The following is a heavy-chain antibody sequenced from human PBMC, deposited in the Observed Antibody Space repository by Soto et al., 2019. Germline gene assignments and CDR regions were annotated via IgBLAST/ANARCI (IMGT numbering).Heavy chain of an antibody. J-gene: IGHJ1*01. V-gene: IGHV3-7*02. Sequence: GGSLRLSCVGSGFTFSSNWMTWVRQAPGKGLEWVGNIRQDGSEKNYVDSVKGRFTISRDNAKNSLYLQMNSLRAEDTAVYYCAFLIVVARGASQFDFWGPGSLVPGSS. CDR2: IRQDGSEK. CDR3: AFLIVVARGASQFDF. D-gene: IGHD2-2*01. CDR1: GFTFSSNW.